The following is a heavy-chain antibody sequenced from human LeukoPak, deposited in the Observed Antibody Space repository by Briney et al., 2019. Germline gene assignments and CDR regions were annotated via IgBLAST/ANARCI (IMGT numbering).Heavy chain of an antibody. J-gene: IGHJ4*02. CDR1: GYTFTNYD. V-gene: IGHV1-8*03. D-gene: IGHD3-22*01. CDR3: ARGPSSGYLLN. CDR2: MNPNSGNT. Sequence: ASVKVSCTASGYTFTNYDINWVRQATGQGLEWMGWMNPNSGNTGYAQKFQGRVTITRNTSISTAYMELSSLRSEDTAVYYCARGPSSGYLLNWGRGTLVTVSS.